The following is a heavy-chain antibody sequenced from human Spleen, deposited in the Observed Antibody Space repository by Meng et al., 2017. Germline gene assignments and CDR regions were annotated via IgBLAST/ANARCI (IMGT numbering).Heavy chain of an antibody. CDR1: GYTFTSYE. CDR2: MNPNSGNT. Sequence: QRRLLQSWAAVKKPGPSVKVSCKASGYTFTSYEINWVRQATGQGLEWMGWMNPNSGNTGYAQKFQGRVTITRNTSISTAYMELSSLRSEDTAVYYCARGSNYYDSSGYSGFDPWGQGTLVTVSS. J-gene: IGHJ5*02. CDR3: ARGSNYYDSSGYSGFDP. D-gene: IGHD3-22*01. V-gene: IGHV1-8*03.